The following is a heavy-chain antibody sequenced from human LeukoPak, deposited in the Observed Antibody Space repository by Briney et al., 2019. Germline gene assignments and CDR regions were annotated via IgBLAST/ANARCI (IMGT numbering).Heavy chain of an antibody. D-gene: IGHD3-10*01. V-gene: IGHV3-30*18. CDR3: AKDFESVVPYYGSGTDY. CDR1: GFTFSSYG. CDR2: ISYDGSNK. J-gene: IGHJ4*02. Sequence: GGSLRLSCAASGFTFSSYGMHWVRQAPGRGLEWVAVISYDGSNKYYADSVKGQFTISRDNSKNTLYLQMNSLRAEDTAVYYCAKDFESVVPYYGSGTDYWGQGTLVTVSS.